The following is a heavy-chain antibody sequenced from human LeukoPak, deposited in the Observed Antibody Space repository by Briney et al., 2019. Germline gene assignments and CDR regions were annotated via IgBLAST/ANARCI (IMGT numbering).Heavy chain of an antibody. D-gene: IGHD2-21*01. V-gene: IGHV4-4*02. CDR1: GFTFSNYAM. CDR3: ARVGLGWCSGCFWYFDL. Sequence: PGGSLRLSCAASGFTFSNYAMTWVRRAPGKGLEWIGEIFHSGRANYNPSLRSRVTFSLDTSKNQFSLKLNSVTAADTAVYYCARVGLGWCSGCFWYFDLWGRGTLVTVSS. CDR2: IFHSGRA. J-gene: IGHJ2*01.